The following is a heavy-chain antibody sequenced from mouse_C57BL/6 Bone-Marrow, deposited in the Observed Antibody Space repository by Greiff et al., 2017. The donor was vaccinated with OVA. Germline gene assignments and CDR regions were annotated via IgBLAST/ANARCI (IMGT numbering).Heavy chain of an antibody. V-gene: IGHV5-15*01. Sequence: DVMLVESGGGLVQPGGSLKLSCAASGFTFSDYGMAWVRQAPRKGPEWVAFISNLAYSIYYADTVTGRFTISRENAKNTLYLEMSSLRSEDTAMYYCARAYYSNYNYAMDYWGQGTSVTVSS. J-gene: IGHJ4*01. CDR3: ARAYYSNYNYAMDY. D-gene: IGHD2-5*01. CDR2: ISNLAYSI. CDR1: GFTFSDYG.